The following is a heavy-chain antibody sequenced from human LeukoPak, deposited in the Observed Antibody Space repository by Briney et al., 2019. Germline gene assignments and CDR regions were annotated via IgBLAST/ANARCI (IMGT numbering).Heavy chain of an antibody. CDR1: GYTLTELS. V-gene: IGHV1-24*01. CDR3: ATTAYCSSTSCYFYYFDY. Sequence: ASVKVSYKVSGYTLTELSMHWVRQAPGKGLEWMGGFDPEDGETIYAQKFQGRVTMTEDTSTDTAYMELSSLRSEDTAVYYCATTAYCSSTSCYFYYFDYWGQGTLVTVSS. D-gene: IGHD2-2*01. J-gene: IGHJ4*02. CDR2: FDPEDGET.